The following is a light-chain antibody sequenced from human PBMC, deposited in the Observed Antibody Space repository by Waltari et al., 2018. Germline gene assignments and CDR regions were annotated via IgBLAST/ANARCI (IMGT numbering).Light chain of an antibody. Sequence: DIQMTQSPSSLSASVGDTVTITCQASQAIGNDLNWYHQKPGKAPKLLIYRASNLQSGIPSRFSGSGSGTDFTLTISSLQPEDFATYYCHHCYSYPFTFGPGTKLDIK. J-gene: IGKJ3*01. CDR2: RAS. CDR1: QAIGND. CDR3: HHCYSYPFT. V-gene: IGKV1-16*01.